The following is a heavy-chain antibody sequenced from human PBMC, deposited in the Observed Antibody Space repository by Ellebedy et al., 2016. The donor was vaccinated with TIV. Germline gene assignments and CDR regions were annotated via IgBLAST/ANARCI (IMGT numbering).Heavy chain of an antibody. Sequence: GGSLRLXXAASGFSFSSYWMSWVRQAPGKGLEWVANIKEDGSEKHYVGSVEGRFTISRDNVKHSLYLQMNSLRAEDTVMYYCARDKFSSSTGGSKFNYWGQGTLVTVSS. D-gene: IGHD6-6*01. CDR1: GFSFSSYW. CDR2: IKEDGSEK. V-gene: IGHV3-7*01. J-gene: IGHJ4*02. CDR3: ARDKFSSSTGGSKFNY.